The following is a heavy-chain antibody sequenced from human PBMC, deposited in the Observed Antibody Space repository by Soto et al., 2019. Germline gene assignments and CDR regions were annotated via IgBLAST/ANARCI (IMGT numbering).Heavy chain of an antibody. CDR2: ILSDGSSQ. CDR3: ARDYYDNSDNK. D-gene: IGHD3-22*01. J-gene: IGHJ1*01. CDR1: GFSFSTYG. Sequence: PGGSLRLSCAASGFSFSTYGTHWVRQAPGKGLEWVALILSDGSSQYYAASVKGRFTVSRDNSKNTLFLQMNSLRPEDTAMYYCARDYYDNSDNKWGLGTLVTVSS. V-gene: IGHV3-30*03.